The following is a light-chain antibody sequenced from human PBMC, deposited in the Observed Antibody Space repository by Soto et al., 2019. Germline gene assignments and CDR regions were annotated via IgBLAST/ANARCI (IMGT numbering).Light chain of an antibody. CDR3: SSYAGSNNLV. Sequence: QSVLPQPRSVSGSPGQSVTISCTGTISDVAGYNYVSWYQHHPGKAPKLLISDVTKRPSWVPDRFSGSKSGSTASLTISELQAEDEADYYCSSYAGSNNLVFGGGTKLTV. CDR1: ISDVAGYNY. CDR2: DVT. J-gene: IGLJ2*01. V-gene: IGLV2-11*01.